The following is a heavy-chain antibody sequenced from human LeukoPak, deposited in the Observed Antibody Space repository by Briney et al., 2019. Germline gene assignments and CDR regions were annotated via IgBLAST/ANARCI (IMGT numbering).Heavy chain of an antibody. CDR3: ARNGGNSDYDY. CDR2: IYHSGAT. V-gene: IGHV4-4*02. Sequence: PSETLSLTCAVSGGSISSSSSICWTWVRRPPGRELEWIGEIYHSGATNYNPSLKSRVTMLLDKSKNQFSLKLNSVTAADTAVYYCARNGGNSDYDYWGQGTLVTVSA. J-gene: IGHJ4*02. CDR1: GGSISSSSSIC. D-gene: IGHD4-23*01.